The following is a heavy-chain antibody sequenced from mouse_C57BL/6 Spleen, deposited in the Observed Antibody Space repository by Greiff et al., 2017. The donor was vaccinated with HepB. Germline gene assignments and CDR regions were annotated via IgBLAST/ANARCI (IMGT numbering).Heavy chain of an antibody. J-gene: IGHJ3*01. CDR3: AGRERNPNYGNWFAY. CDR1: GYTFTEYT. CDR2: IYPGSGSI. Sequence: VQLQQSGAELVKPGASVKLSCKASGYTFTEYTIHWVKQRPGQGLEWIGWIYPGSGSIKYNEKFKDKATLTADKSSSTVYMDLSRLTSEDSAVYFCAGRERNPNYGNWFAYWGQGTLVTVSA. V-gene: IGHV1-62-2*01. D-gene: IGHD2-1*01.